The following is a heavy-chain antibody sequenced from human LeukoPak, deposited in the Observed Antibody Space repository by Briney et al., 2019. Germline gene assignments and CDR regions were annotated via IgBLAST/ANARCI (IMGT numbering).Heavy chain of an antibody. Sequence: GASVKVSCKASGCTFTGYYMHWVRQAPGQGLEWMGWINPNSGGTNYAQKFQGRVTMTRDTSISTAYMELSRLRSDDTAVYYCATSTYYDSSGYTTEFQHWGQGTLVTVSS. V-gene: IGHV1-2*02. CDR3: ATSTYYDSSGYTTEFQH. D-gene: IGHD3-22*01. CDR2: INPNSGGT. CDR1: GCTFTGYY. J-gene: IGHJ1*01.